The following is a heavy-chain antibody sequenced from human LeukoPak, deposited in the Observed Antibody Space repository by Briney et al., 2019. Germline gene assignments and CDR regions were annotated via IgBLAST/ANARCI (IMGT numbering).Heavy chain of an antibody. CDR1: GFTFSSYW. D-gene: IGHD3-9*01. CDR2: IKQDGSEK. CDR3: ASHYYILTGYYSLDY. J-gene: IGHJ4*01. V-gene: IGHV3-7*01. Sequence: GGSLRLSCAASGFTFSSYWMSWVRQAPGKGLEWVANIKQDGSEKYYVDSVKCRFTISRDNAKNSLYLQMNSLRAEDTAVYYCASHYYILTGYYSLDYWGQGTLVTVSS.